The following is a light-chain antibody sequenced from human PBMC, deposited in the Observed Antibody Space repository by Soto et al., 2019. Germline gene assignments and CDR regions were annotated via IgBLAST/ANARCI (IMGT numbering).Light chain of an antibody. CDR3: ATWDDSLSAAV. CDR1: SSNIGKSH. Sequence: QSVLTQPPSASAAPGQRVTISCSGSSSNIGKSHVSWYQHLPGTAPKLLIYDTDKRPSGIPDRLYGSKSGTAATLDITGLQTGDEADYYCATWDDSLSAAVFGPGTKLTVL. V-gene: IGLV1-51*01. CDR2: DTD. J-gene: IGLJ1*01.